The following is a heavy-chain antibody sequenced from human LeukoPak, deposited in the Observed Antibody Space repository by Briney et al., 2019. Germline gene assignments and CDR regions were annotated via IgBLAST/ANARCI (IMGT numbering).Heavy chain of an antibody. D-gene: IGHD4-23*01. CDR3: ARAKAFVGLELRWGDF. CDR1: GGSFSGYY. V-gene: IGHV4-34*01. CDR2: INHRGNT. Sequence: PSETLSLTCAVSGGSFSGYYWSWLRQTPGKGREWIGEINHRGNTIYNPPLKSRVSMSVDTSKNQFSLKLSSVTAADTAVYYCARAKAFVGLELRWGDFWGQGTLVTVSS. J-gene: IGHJ4*02.